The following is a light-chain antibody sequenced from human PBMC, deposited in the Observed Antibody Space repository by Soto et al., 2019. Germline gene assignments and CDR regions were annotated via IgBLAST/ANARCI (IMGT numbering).Light chain of an antibody. V-gene: IGKV3-15*01. CDR2: GAS. CDR3: QQYNNWPRT. Sequence: EIVMTQSPATLSVSPGERATLSCRASQSVSSNLAWYQQKPGQAPRLLIYGASTRATGIPARFSGSASGTEFTLTLSSLQSEDFAVYYRQQYNNWPRTFGQGTKVEIK. CDR1: QSVSSN. J-gene: IGKJ1*01.